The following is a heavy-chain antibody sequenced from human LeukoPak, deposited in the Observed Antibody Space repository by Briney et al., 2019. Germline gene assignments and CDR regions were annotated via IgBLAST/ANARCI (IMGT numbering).Heavy chain of an antibody. CDR2: IKSETDGGTI. CDR3: TTSIVGTTAY. D-gene: IGHD1-26*01. V-gene: IGHV3-15*01. Sequence: GGSLRLSCAASGFNFTNAWMTWVRQAPGKGLEWVGHIKSETDGGTIHYGAPVKGRFIISRDDSKNTVGPQMNSLKTEDTGVYYCTTSIVGTTAYWGQGTLVIVSS. CDR1: GFNFTNAW. J-gene: IGHJ4*02.